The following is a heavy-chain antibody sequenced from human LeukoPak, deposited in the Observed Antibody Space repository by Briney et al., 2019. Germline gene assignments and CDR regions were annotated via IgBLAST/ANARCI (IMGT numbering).Heavy chain of an antibody. CDR1: SGSISSADNY. V-gene: IGHV4-39*01. Sequence: PSQTLSLTCTVSSGSISSADNYWSWIRQPPGKGLEWIATIYYSGSTYYNPSLKSRVTISVDTSKNQFSLKLSSVIAADTAVYYCARGVRSITVAGGTREFDYWGQGTLVTVSS. CDR3: ARGVRSITVAGGTREFDY. CDR2: IYYSGST. J-gene: IGHJ4*02. D-gene: IGHD6-19*01.